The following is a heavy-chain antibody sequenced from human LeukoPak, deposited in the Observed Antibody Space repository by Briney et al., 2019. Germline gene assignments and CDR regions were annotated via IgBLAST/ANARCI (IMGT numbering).Heavy chain of an antibody. CDR2: VYHGGIT. V-gene: IGHV4-38-2*01. D-gene: IGHD2-2*01. CDR3: ARLVGTRLDY. Sequence: SETLSLTCAVSGYSIRSGYYWGWIRQPPGEGLEWIGSVYHGGITYYNPSLKSRVTISVDTSKNQFYMKLSSVTAADTAVYYCARLVGTRLDYWGQGTLVTVSS. CDR1: GYSIRSGYY. J-gene: IGHJ4*02.